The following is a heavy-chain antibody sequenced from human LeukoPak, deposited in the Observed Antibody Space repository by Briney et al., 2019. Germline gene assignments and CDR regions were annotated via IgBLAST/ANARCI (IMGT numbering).Heavy chain of an antibody. CDR1: GFTFSSYW. CDR2: MKQDGSEK. V-gene: IGHV3-7*01. CDR3: ATANWNYYYYYMDV. J-gene: IGHJ6*03. Sequence: GGPLRLSCAASGFTFSSYWMSWVRQAPGKGLEWVANMKQDGSEKYYVDSVKGRFTISRDNAKNSLYLQMNSLRAEDTAVYYCATANWNYYYYYMDVWGKGTTVTVSS. D-gene: IGHD1-1*01.